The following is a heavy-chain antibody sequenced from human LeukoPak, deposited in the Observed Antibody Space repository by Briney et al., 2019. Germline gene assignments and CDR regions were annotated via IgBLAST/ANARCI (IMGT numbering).Heavy chain of an antibody. D-gene: IGHD4-17*01. J-gene: IGHJ3*02. V-gene: IGHV3-74*01. CDR2: INSDGSST. CDR1: GFTFSSYW. CDR3: ARKGSDYEDAFDI. Sequence: GGPLRLSCAASGFTFSSYWMHWVRQAPGKGLVWVSRINSDGSSTSYADSVKGRFTISRDNAKNTLYLQMNSLRGEDTAVYYCARKGSDYEDAFDIWGQGTMVTVSS.